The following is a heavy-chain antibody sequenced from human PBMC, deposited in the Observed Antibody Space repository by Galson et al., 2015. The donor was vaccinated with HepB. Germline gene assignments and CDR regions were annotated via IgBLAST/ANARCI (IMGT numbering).Heavy chain of an antibody. D-gene: IGHD6-13*01. Sequence: SLRLSCAASGLTFSSYWMSWVRQAPGKGLEWVANIKQDGSEKYYVDSVKGRFTISRDNAENSLYLQMNSLRAEDTAVYYCARDPVAAPGNYWGQGTLVTVSS. CDR2: IKQDGSEK. V-gene: IGHV3-7*01. CDR1: GLTFSSYW. CDR3: ARDPVAAPGNY. J-gene: IGHJ4*02.